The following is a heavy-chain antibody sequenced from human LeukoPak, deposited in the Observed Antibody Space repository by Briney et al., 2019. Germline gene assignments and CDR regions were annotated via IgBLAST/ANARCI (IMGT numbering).Heavy chain of an antibody. CDR2: IYSGGST. J-gene: IGHJ1*01. V-gene: IGHV3-53*01. Sequence: GGSLRLSCAASGFTVSSNYMSWVRQAPGKGLEWVSVIYSGGSTYYADSVKGRFTISRDNSKNTLYLQMNSLRAEGTAVYYCATSGGYYYGYFQHWGQGTLVTVSS. CDR1: GFTVSSNY. CDR3: ATSGGYYYGYFQH. D-gene: IGHD3-22*01.